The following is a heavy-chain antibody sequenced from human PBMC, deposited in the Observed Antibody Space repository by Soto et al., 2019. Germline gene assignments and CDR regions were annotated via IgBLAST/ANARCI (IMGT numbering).Heavy chain of an antibody. J-gene: IGHJ4*02. V-gene: IGHV5-51*01. Sequence: GESLKISCQVSGYSFTSYWIGWVRQMSGKGLEWMAMIFPDDSDTRYSPSFQGRVTISVDNSTSTASLQWHSLEASDTAMYYCARLDYGSGTPHFDVWGQGTQVTVSS. CDR3: ARLDYGSGTPHFDV. D-gene: IGHD3-10*01. CDR2: IFPDDSDT. CDR1: GYSFTSYW.